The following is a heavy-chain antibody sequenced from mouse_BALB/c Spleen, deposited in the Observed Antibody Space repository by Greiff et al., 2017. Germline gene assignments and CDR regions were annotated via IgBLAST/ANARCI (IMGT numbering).Heavy chain of an antibody. CDR1: GFTFSSYA. J-gene: IGHJ1*01. Sequence: EVQLQESGGGLVKPGGSLKLSCAASGFTFSSYAMSWVRQTPEKRLEWVASISSGGSTYYPDSVKGRFTISRDNARNILYLQMSSLRSEDTAMYYCARGGSSYEDWYFDVWGAGTTVTVSS. CDR3: ARGGSSYEDWYFDV. CDR2: ISSGGST. V-gene: IGHV5-6-5*01. D-gene: IGHD1-1*01.